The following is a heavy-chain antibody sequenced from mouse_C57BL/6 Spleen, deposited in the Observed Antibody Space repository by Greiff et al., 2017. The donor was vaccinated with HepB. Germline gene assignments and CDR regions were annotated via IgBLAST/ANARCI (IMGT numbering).Heavy chain of an antibody. CDR3: ARGMVRRDAMDY. CDR1: GYTFTSYW. D-gene: IGHD2-3*01. J-gene: IGHJ4*01. CDR2: INPSNGGT. Sequence: QVQLQQPGTELVKPGASVKLSCKASGYTFTSYWIHWVKQRPGQGLEWIGNINPSNGGTNYNEKFKSKATLTVDKSSSTAYMQLSSLTSEDSAVYYCARGMVRRDAMDYWGQGTSVTVSS. V-gene: IGHV1-53*01.